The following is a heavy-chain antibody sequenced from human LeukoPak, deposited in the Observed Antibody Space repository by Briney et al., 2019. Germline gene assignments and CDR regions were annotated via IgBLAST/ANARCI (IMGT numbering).Heavy chain of an antibody. J-gene: IGHJ4*02. D-gene: IGHD4-23*01. CDR2: INPNSGGT. CDR3: AREKYDGKSWDS. V-gene: IGHV1-2*06. CDR1: GNTFTSYY. Sequence: ASVKVSCKASGNTFTSYYIHWVRQAPGQGLEWMGRINPNSGGTNYAQNFQGRVTMTRDTSISTAYMELTRLRSDDTAVYYCAREKYDGKSWDSWGQGTLVTVSS.